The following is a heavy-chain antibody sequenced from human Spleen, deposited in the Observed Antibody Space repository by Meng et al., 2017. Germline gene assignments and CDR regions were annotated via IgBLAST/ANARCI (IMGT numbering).Heavy chain of an antibody. CDR1: GGSFSDYS. CDR3: ARGPTTMAHDFDY. J-gene: IGHJ4*02. CDR2: INHSGST. D-gene: IGHD4-11*01. Sequence: WVAGMFNPSAPLPLPCVVSGGSFSDYSWSWIRQPPGKGLEWIGEINHSGSTNYNPSLESRATISVDTSQNNLSLKLSSVTAADSAVYYCARGPTTMAHDFDYWGQGTLVTVSS. V-gene: IGHV4-34*01.